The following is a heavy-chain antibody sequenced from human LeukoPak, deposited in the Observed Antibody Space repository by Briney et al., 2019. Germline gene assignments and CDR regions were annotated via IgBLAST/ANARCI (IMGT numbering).Heavy chain of an antibody. V-gene: IGHV1-2*02. CDR3: ARVGEEYYDFWSGPFDY. J-gene: IGHJ4*02. Sequence: ASVKVSCKASGGTFSSYAISWVRQAPGQGLEWMGWINPNSGGTNYAQKFQGRVTMTRDTSISTAYMELSRLRSDDTAVYYCARVGEEYYDFWSGPFDYWGQGTLVTVSS. CDR2: INPNSGGT. D-gene: IGHD3-3*01. CDR1: GGTFSSYA.